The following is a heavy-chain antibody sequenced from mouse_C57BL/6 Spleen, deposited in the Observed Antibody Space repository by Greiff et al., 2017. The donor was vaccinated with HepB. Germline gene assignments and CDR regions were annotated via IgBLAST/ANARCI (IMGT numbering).Heavy chain of an antibody. CDR3: ARKGDNYGSRRLYAMDY. J-gene: IGHJ4*01. D-gene: IGHD1-1*01. Sequence: QVQLKESGAELVKPGASVKISCKASGYAFSSYWMNWVKQRPGKGLEWIGQIYPGDGDTNYNGKFKGKATLTADKSSSTAYMQLSSLTSEDSAVYFCARKGDNYGSRRLYAMDYWGQGTSVTVSS. CDR1: GYAFSSYW. V-gene: IGHV1-80*01. CDR2: IYPGDGDT.